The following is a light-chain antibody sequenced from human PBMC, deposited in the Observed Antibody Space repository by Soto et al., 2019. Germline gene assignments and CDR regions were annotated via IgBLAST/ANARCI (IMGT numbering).Light chain of an antibody. CDR2: EVS. V-gene: IGLV2-14*01. J-gene: IGLJ1*01. CDR3: LSYTTSSSYV. Sequence: QSALTQPASVSGSPGQSITISCTGTSSDVGAYNRVSWYQQHSGKAPKLMIYEVSNRPSGVSNRFSGSESGNTASLTISGLQAEDEADYYCLSYTTSSSYVFGTGTKVTVL. CDR1: SSDVGAYNR.